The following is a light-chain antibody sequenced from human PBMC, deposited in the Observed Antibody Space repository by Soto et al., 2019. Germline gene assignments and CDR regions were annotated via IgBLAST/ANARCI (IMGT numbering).Light chain of an antibody. J-gene: IGKJ4*01. Sequence: DIQMTHSPSSVSASVGDRVTITCRASQAMSKWLAWYQQKPGKAPKLLIYGASSLQSGVPSRFSGSGSGTDFTLTINSLQPEDFATYFCQQANDFPLTFGGGPKVEI. CDR1: QAMSKW. CDR2: GAS. CDR3: QQANDFPLT. V-gene: IGKV1D-12*01.